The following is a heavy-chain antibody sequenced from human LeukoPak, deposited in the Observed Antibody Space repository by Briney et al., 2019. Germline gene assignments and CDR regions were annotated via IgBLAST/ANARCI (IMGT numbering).Heavy chain of an antibody. J-gene: IGHJ4*02. Sequence: PGGSLRLSCAASGFTVSNYWMSWVRQAPGKGLEWVANIKQDGSEKYYVDSVKGRFTISRDNAKNSLYLQMNSLRAEDTAVYYCARDRVAAIYWGQGTLVTVFS. CDR3: ARDRVAAIY. CDR2: IKQDGSEK. CDR1: GFTVSNYW. V-gene: IGHV3-7*01. D-gene: IGHD6-13*01.